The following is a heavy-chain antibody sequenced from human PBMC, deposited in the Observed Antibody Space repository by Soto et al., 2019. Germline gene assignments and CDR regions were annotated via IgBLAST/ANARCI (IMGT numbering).Heavy chain of an antibody. CDR2: ISYDGSNK. Sequence: ILSCAASGFTFSSYAMRWVRQAPGKGLEWVAVISYDGSNKYYADTVKGRFTISRDNSKNTLYLQMNSLRAEDTAVYYCARERVAAAGSVHYYYYGMDVWGQGTTVTVSS. J-gene: IGHJ6*02. V-gene: IGHV3-30-3*01. CDR1: GFTFSSYA. D-gene: IGHD6-13*01. CDR3: ARERVAAAGSVHYYYYGMDV.